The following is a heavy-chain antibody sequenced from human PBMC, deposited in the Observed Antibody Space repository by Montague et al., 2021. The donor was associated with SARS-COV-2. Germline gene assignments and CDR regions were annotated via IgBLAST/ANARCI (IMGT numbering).Heavy chain of an antibody. CDR1: GGSISRYS. CDR3: ARAGRGSSWYEVAFDI. CDR2: IYNSGST. D-gene: IGHD6-13*01. Sequence: SETLSLTCTVSGGSISRYSWTWIRQPQGKGLEWIGYIYNSGSTTYNPSLTSRVTISVDTSKNQFSLKLSLVAAADTAVYYCARAGRGSSWYEVAFDIWGQGTMVTVSS. J-gene: IGHJ3*02. V-gene: IGHV4-59*01.